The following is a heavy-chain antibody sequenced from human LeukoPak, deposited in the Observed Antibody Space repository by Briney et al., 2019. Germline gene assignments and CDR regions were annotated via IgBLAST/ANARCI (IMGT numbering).Heavy chain of an antibody. J-gene: IGHJ4*02. CDR1: GFSSSGRG. D-gene: IGHD2-2*01. CDR2: ISYDGSNT. CDR3: AKEPYLDY. Sequence: GGSLRLSCAASGFSSSGRGMHWVRQAPGKGLEWVAVISYDGSNTYYADSVKGRFTITRDNSNNTVYLQVSSLRAEDTAVYYCAKEPYLDYWGQGTLVTVSS. V-gene: IGHV3-30*18.